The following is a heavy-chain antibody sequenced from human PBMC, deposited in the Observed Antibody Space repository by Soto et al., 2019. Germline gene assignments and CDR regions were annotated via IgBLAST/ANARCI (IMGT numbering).Heavy chain of an antibody. D-gene: IGHD6-19*01. CDR2: INAGNGNT. CDR1: GYTFTSYA. Sequence: ASVKVSCKASGYTFTSYAMHWVRQAPGQRLEWMGWINAGNGNTKYSQKFQGRVTITRDTSASTAYMELSSLRSEDTAVYYCARRSSGWSEEVYWGQGTLVTVSS. CDR3: ARRSSGWSEEVY. V-gene: IGHV1-3*01. J-gene: IGHJ4*02.